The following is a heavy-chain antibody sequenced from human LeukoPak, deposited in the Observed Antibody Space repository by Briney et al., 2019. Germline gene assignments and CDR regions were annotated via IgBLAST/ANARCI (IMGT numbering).Heavy chain of an antibody. CDR1: GFTFSSYA. CDR3: ARDSRATLVITIGGMDV. CDR2: ISYDGSNR. Sequence: GGSLRLSCAASGFTFSSYAMHWVRQAPGKGLEWVAVISYDGSNRYYADSVKGRFTISRGNSKNTLYLQMNSLRAEDTAVYYCARDSRATLVITIGGMDVWGQGTTVTVSS. J-gene: IGHJ6*02. D-gene: IGHD3-10*01. V-gene: IGHV3-30-3*01.